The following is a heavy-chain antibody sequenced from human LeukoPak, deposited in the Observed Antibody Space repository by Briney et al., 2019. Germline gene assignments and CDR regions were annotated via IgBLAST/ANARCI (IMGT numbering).Heavy chain of an antibody. V-gene: IGHV3-48*03. CDR3: ARVNYYDSRSWDY. CDR1: GFSFSNYE. J-gene: IGHJ4*02. Sequence: PGGSLRLSCAASGFSFSNYEMNWVRQTPGKGLEWVSYMSSSGSMTWYADSVKGRFTISRDNAKNSLYLQMNSLRAEDTAVYYCARVNYYDSRSWDYWGQGTLVTVSS. CDR2: MSSSGSMT. D-gene: IGHD3-22*01.